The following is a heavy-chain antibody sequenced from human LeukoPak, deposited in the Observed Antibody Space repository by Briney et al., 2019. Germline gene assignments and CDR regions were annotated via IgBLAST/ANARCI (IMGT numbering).Heavy chain of an antibody. Sequence: GGSLRLSCAASGFTFRSYLMSWVRQAPGKGLEWVSVIYSGGSKYYADSVKGRFTISRDNSKNTLYLQMNSLRAEDTAVYYCAREYSGYDYWGQGTLVTVSS. CDR3: AREYSGYDY. D-gene: IGHD5-12*01. CDR1: GFTFRSYL. CDR2: IYSGGSK. J-gene: IGHJ4*02. V-gene: IGHV3-66*01.